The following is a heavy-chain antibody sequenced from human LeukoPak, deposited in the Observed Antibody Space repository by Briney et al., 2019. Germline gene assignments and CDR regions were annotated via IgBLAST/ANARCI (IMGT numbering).Heavy chain of an antibody. D-gene: IGHD2-8*02. CDR3: ARHYWAPGAFDV. J-gene: IGHJ3*01. CDR1: GYSISSGYY. V-gene: IGHV4-38-2*01. Sequence: KSSETLSLTCAVSGYSISSGYYWGWIRQLPGKGLECIGNINHTGSTYYNPSLRSRVTISVDTSKNQFSLTLSSVTAADTAVYYCARHYWAPGAFDVWGQGSMVTVSS. CDR2: INHTGST.